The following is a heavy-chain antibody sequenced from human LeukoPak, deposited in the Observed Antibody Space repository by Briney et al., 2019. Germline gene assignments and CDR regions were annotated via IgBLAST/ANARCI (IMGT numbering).Heavy chain of an antibody. V-gene: IGHV4-59*01. D-gene: IGHD1-26*01. CDR1: GGSISGYY. CDR3: AREGARWEPSCAFDI. CDR2: IYYSGST. Sequence: SETLSLTCTVSGGSISGYYWSWIRQPRGKGLEWIGYIYYSGSTSYNPSRKSRVTISVDTSKTHFSLKLSSVTPADTAVYYCAREGARWEPSCAFDIWGQGTMVTVSS. J-gene: IGHJ3*02.